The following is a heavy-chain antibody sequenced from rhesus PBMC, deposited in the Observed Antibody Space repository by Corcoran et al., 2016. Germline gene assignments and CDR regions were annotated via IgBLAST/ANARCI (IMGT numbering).Heavy chain of an antibody. J-gene: IGHJ4*01. CDR1: GGSFTGFH. CDR2: IKGSSGST. Sequence: VQLQEPGPGLVTPSETLSLPCAVSGGSFTGFHLGWIRLPPGQGLEWVGYIKGSSGSTDYNPSLKSRVTMSTDTSKNQFSLKLSSVTAADTAVYYCARESTVTTIDYWGQGVLVTVSS. CDR3: ARESTVTTIDY. D-gene: IGHD4-23*01. V-gene: IGHV4-165*01.